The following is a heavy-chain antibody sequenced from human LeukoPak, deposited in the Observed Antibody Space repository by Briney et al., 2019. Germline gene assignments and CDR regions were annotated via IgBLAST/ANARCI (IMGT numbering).Heavy chain of an antibody. CDR3: AKEKRGFGDALDM. D-gene: IGHD3-10*01. Sequence: PGGSLRLSCVASGLTFSQFVFHWVRQAPGRGLVGVAVLQGCEVNLYYADSVKGRFIVSRDKSKNTVYLLMNSWRTEDTAVYYCAKEKRGFGDALDMWGRGTAVSV. CDR2: LQGCEVNL. CDR1: GLTFSQFV. V-gene: IGHV3-30*02. J-gene: IGHJ3*02.